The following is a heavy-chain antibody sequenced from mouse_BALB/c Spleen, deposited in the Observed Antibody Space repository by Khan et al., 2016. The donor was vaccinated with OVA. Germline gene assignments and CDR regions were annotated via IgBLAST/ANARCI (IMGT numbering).Heavy chain of an antibody. CDR3: ARFRGWY. Sequence: QIQLVQSGPELKKPGETVKISCKASGYTFTNYVMNWVKQSPGKGLKWMGWINTYTREPTYADDFKGRLAFSLETSASTAYLQINSLKNEDTATYVCARFRGWYWGQGTTRTVSS. V-gene: IGHV9-3-1*01. CDR2: INTYTREP. J-gene: IGHJ2*01. CDR1: GYTFTNYV. D-gene: IGHD1-1*02.